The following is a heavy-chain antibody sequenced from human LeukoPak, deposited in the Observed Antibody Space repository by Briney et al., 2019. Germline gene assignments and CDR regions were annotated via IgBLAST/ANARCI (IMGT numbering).Heavy chain of an antibody. CDR1: GFTFSDYY. V-gene: IGHV3-11*04. CDR3: ARELSVRGGVIDYYFDY. CDR2: ISSSGSNI. Sequence: AGGSLRLSCAASGFTFSDYYTSWIRQAPGKGLEWVSYISSSGSNIYYADSVNGRFTISRDNAKNTLYLQMNSLRAEDTAVYYCARELSVRGGVIDYYFDYWGQGTLVTVSS. D-gene: IGHD3-16*02. J-gene: IGHJ4*02.